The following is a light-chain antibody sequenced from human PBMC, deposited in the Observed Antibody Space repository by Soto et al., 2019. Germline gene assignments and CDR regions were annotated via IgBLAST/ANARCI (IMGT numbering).Light chain of an antibody. CDR1: GRDIGPNNY. J-gene: IGLJ3*02. V-gene: IGLV2-14*03. CDR2: DVT. Sequence: QSARTRPASFSGPLGRSIPIPSPGTGRDIGPNNYVSWYQHHPGKAPKLVIYDVTDRXXXVXDRFXXXXXXXTASLTIXXXQAEDEADYYCTSQTTSSTLVFGGGTKLTVL. CDR3: TSQTTSSTLV.